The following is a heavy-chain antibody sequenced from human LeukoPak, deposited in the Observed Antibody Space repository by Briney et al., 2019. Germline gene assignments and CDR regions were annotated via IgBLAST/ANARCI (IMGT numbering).Heavy chain of an antibody. CDR1: GFTFSSYA. CDR3: AKGSSWGHGYYFDY. J-gene: IGHJ4*02. V-gene: IGHV3-23*01. Sequence: GGSLRLSCAASGFTFSSYAMSWVRQAPGKGLEWVSSFSGSGSSTYYADSVKGRFTISRDNSKNTLCLQMNSLRAEDTALYYCAKGSSWGHGYYFDYWGQGTLVTVSS. CDR2: FSGSGSST. D-gene: IGHD6-13*01.